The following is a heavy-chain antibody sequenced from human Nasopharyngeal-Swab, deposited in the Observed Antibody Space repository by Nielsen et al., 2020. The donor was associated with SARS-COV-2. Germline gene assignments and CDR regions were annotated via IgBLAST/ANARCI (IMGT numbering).Heavy chain of an antibody. CDR3: AKDQGHMIETGYFYYMDV. CDR1: GFTFHDYA. Sequence: GESLKISCAASGFTFHDYAMHWVRQAPGKGLEWVAVMSYDGSYESYGDSVKGRFTISRDNSQNTLFLQMNSLRAEDAAVYYCAKDQGHMIETGYFYYMDVWGKGTKVTVSS. V-gene: IGHV3-30*18. J-gene: IGHJ6*03. CDR2: MSYDGSYE. D-gene: IGHD3-22*01.